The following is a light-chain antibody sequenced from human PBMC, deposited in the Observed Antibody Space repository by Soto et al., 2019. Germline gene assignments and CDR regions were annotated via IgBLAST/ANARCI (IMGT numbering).Light chain of an antibody. CDR1: TGAVTSGHY. V-gene: IGLV7-46*01. CDR3: LLSYSGAWV. J-gene: IGLJ3*02. Sequence: QAVVTQEPSLTVSPGGTVTLTCGSSTGAVTSGHYPYWFQQKPGQAPRTLNYDTSNKHSWTPARFSGSLLGGKAALTLSGAQPEDEAEYYCLLSYSGAWVFGGGTKLTVL. CDR2: DTS.